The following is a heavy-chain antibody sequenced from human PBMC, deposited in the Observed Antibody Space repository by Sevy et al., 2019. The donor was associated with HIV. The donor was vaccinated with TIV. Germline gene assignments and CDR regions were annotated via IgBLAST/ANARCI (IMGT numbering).Heavy chain of an antibody. J-gene: IGHJ4*02. CDR2: ISSSGTNT. V-gene: IGHV3-23*01. CDR1: GFTFSSYV. D-gene: IGHD6-19*01. Sequence: GGFLRLSCAASGFTFSSYVVTWVRQAPGKGLEWVSSISSSGTNTYYADSVKGRFTISRDNSKDTLYLQMNSLRADDTAVYYCAKSVGSSGLFDYWGQGTLVTVSS. CDR3: AKSVGSSGLFDY.